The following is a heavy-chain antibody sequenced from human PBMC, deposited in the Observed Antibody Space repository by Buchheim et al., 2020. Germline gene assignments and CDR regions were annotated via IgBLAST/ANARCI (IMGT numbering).Heavy chain of an antibody. J-gene: IGHJ6*02. CDR3: ASDRNDAGYYYYGMDV. D-gene: IGHD1-1*01. CDR1: GYTFTSYD. V-gene: IGHV1-8*01. Sequence: QVQLVQSGAEVKKPGASGKFSCKASGYTFTSYDINWVRQATGQGLEWMGWMNPNSGNTGYAQKFQGRVTMTRNTSISTAYMELRSLRSEDTAVYYWASDRNDAGYYYYGMDVWGQGTT. CDR2: MNPNSGNT.